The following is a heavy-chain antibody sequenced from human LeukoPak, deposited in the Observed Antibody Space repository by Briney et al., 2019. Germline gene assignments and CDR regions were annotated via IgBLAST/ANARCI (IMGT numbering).Heavy chain of an antibody. J-gene: IGHJ4*02. D-gene: IGHD5-12*01. V-gene: IGHV3-66*01. CDR1: EYSHGSNY. CDR3: ARGPSGYHNT. Sequence: RGGSLRLSCAASEYSHGSNYMICVRQAPGKGLEWVSLIYSGCSTYYAEWVKGRFNLSREDSKNSLDFQRENMIGEDKTVDYCARGPSGYHNTGGQGTLVTVSS. CDR2: IYSGCST.